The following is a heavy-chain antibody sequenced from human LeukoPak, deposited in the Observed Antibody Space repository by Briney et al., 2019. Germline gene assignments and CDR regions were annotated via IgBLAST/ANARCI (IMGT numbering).Heavy chain of an antibody. D-gene: IGHD2-15*01. J-gene: IGHJ1*01. CDR1: GYTFTGYY. Sequence: ASVKVSCKASGYTFTGYYMHWVRQAPGQGLEWMGWINPNSGGTNYAQKFQGRVTMTRDTSISTAYMELSRLRFDDTAVYYCARPLLPYCSGGSCYSAWQHWGQGTLVTVSS. V-gene: IGHV1-2*02. CDR3: ARPLLPYCSGGSCYSAWQH. CDR2: INPNSGGT.